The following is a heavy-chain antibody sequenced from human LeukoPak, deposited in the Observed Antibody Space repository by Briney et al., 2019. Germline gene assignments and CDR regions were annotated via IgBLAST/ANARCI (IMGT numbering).Heavy chain of an antibody. J-gene: IGHJ4*02. CDR2: IYSGGST. Sequence: GGSLRLSCAASGFTVSSNYMSWVRQAPGKGLEWVSVIYSGGSTYYADSAKGRFTISRDNSKNTLYLQMNSLRAEDTAVYYCASPKGDYYDSSEWVFDYWGQGTLVTVSS. V-gene: IGHV3-53*01. D-gene: IGHD3-22*01. CDR1: GFTVSSNY. CDR3: ASPKGDYYDSSEWVFDY.